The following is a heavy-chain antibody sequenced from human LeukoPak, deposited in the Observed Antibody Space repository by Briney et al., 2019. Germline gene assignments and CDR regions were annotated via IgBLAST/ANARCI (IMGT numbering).Heavy chain of an antibody. CDR3: ASPGWSR. V-gene: IGHV1-69*13. CDR2: IIPIFGTA. CDR1: GYTFTSYG. Sequence: VASVKVSCKASGYTFTSYGISWVRQAPGQGLEWMGGIIPIFGTANYAQKFQGRVTITADESTSTAYMELSSLRSEDTAVYYCASPGWSRWGQGTLVTVSS. J-gene: IGHJ4*02.